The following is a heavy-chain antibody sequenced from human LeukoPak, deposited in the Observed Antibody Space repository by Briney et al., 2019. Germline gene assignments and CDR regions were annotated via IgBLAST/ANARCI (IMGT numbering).Heavy chain of an antibody. V-gene: IGHV4-61*02. CDR1: GGSISSGSYY. CDR3: ARESASNYDFDY. Sequence: SQTLSLTCTVSGGSISSGSYYGSWIRQPAGKGLEWIGRFYISGSTNYNPSLKSRVTISVDTSKNQFSLKLSSVTAADTAIYYCARESASNYDFDYWGQGTLVTVSS. CDR2: FYISGST. J-gene: IGHJ4*02. D-gene: IGHD1-26*01.